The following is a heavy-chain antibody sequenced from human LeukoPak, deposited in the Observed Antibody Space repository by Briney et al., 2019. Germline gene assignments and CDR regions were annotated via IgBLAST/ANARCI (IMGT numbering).Heavy chain of an antibody. V-gene: IGHV1-46*01. Sequence: APVKVSCKASGYTFTSYYMHWVRQAPGQGLEWMGIINPSGGSTSYAQKFQGRITMTRDTSTSTVYMELSSLRSEDTAVYYCARDFHDSSGPPRNFQHWGQGTLVTVSS. CDR3: ARDFHDSSGPPRNFQH. J-gene: IGHJ1*01. CDR2: INPSGGST. CDR1: GYTFTSYY. D-gene: IGHD3-22*01.